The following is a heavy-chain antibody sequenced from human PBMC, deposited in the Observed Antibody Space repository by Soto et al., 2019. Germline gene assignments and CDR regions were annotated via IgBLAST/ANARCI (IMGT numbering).Heavy chain of an antibody. Sequence: EVQLVETGGGLIQPGGSLSLSCAASGFSINSKYMTWVRQAPGKGLEWVSLTYTGGNTLYADSVKGRFTVARDMSTNTLFLQMDSLRGDDTAIYYCAIEGYPYGLDSWGQGSLVAVSS. J-gene: IGHJ4*02. CDR3: AIEGYPYGLDS. CDR2: TYTGGNT. CDR1: GFSINSKY. V-gene: IGHV3-53*02. D-gene: IGHD4-17*01.